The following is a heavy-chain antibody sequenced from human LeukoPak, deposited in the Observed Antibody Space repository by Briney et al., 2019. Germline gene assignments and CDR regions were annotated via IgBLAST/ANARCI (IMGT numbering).Heavy chain of an antibody. CDR2: INHSGST. CDR1: GGSFSGYY. CDR3: ASSRGWGRRGLPFY. V-gene: IGHV4-34*01. J-gene: IGHJ4*02. D-gene: IGHD3-10*01. Sequence: ASETLSLTCAVYGGSFSGYYWSWIRQPPGKGLEWIGEINHSGSTNYNPSLKSRVTISVDTSKNQFSLKLSSVTAADTAVYFCASSRGWGRRGLPFYWGQGTLVTVSS.